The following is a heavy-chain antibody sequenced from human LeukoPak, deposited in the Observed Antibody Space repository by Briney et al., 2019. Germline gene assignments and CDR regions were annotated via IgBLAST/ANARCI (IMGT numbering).Heavy chain of an antibody. Sequence: GGSLRLSCAASGFTFSNYTMHWVRQAPGKGLDWVAVISYDGSNKYYADSVKGRFTISRDNSKNTLYLQMNSLRAEDTAVYYCARDREASFDYWGQGTLVTVSS. J-gene: IGHJ4*02. CDR3: ARDREASFDY. CDR1: GFTFSNYT. V-gene: IGHV3-30*14. CDR2: ISYDGSNK.